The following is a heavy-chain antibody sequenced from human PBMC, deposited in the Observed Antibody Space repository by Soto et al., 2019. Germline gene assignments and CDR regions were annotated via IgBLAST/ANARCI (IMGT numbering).Heavy chain of an antibody. J-gene: IGHJ5*02. CDR2: IDGSGANT. D-gene: IGHD1-26*01. Sequence: PGGSLRLSCAASGFTFSSYAMSWVRQAPGKGLEWVSGIDGSGANTYYAVSVKGRFTISRDKSRSTLYLQMNSLRAEDTAVYYCAKEPDVVCGSYTLFDPWGQGTLVTVSS. V-gene: IGHV3-23*01. CDR3: AKEPDVVCGSYTLFDP. CDR1: GFTFSSYA.